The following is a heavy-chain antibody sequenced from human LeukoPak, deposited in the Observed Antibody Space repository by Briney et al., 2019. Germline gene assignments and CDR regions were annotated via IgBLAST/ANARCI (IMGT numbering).Heavy chain of an antibody. CDR3: ARQPYCGGDCYFYDY. D-gene: IGHD2-21*02. V-gene: IGHV5-51*01. CDR1: GYSFTNYR. CDR2: IYPGDSDT. J-gene: IGHJ4*02. Sequence: GESLKISCKGSGYSFTNYRIGWVRQMPGKGLEWMGIIYPGDSDTRYSPSFQGQVTISADKSISTAYLQWSSLKASDTAMYYCARQPYCGGDCYFYDYWGQGTLVTVSS.